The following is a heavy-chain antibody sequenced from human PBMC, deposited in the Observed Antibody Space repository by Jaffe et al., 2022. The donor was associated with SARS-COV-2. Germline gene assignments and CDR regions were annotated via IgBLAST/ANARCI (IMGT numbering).Heavy chain of an antibody. J-gene: IGHJ4*02. V-gene: IGHV3-33*01. CDR1: GFTFSSYG. Sequence: QVQLVESGGGVVQPGRSLRLSCAASGFTFSSYGMHWVRQAPGKGLEWVAVIWYDGSNKYYADSVKGRFTISRDNSKNTLYLQMNSLRAEDTAVYYCARASGPLWYFDYWGQGTLVTVSS. D-gene: IGHD6-19*01. CDR2: IWYDGSNK. CDR3: ARASGPLWYFDY.